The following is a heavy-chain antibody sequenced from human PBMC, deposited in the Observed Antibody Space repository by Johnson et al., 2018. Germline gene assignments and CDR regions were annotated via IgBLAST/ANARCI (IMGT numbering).Heavy chain of an antibody. CDR1: GFTFSSYG. D-gene: IGHD1-14*01. Sequence: QVQLVQSGGGVVQPGRSLRLSCVASGFTFSSYGIHWVRQAPGKGLEWVAAISYEGSKKYFADSVTGRFTISKDYSKNTLYLEMNSLRGEDTAVYYCAKGGDDNQDLYYMDVWGKGTTVTVSS. V-gene: IGHV3-30*18. J-gene: IGHJ6*03. CDR3: AKGGDDNQDLYYMDV. CDR2: ISYEGSKK.